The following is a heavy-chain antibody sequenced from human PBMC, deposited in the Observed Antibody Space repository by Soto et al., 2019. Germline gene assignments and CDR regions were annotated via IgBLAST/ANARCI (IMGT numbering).Heavy chain of an antibody. Sequence: QVQLQESGPGLVKPSETLSLTCTVSGDSLTNYYCSWFRQPPGKGLEWIGYIMYSGYSAYNLSLKRRVTMSMDTSKTQFSLMLESVTATDTAVYYCARHGFGPLHGLVDVWGQGTTVIGSS. CDR2: IMYSGYS. CDR3: ARHGFGPLHGLVDV. V-gene: IGHV4-59*08. J-gene: IGHJ6*02. D-gene: IGHD3-10*01. CDR1: GDSLTNYY.